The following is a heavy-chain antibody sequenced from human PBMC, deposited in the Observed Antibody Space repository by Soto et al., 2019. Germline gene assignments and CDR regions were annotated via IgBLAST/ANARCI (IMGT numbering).Heavy chain of an antibody. CDR2: SYYSGST. V-gene: IGHV4-39*01. Sequence: SDTLSLTCTVSGGTISISSYYLGWIRQPPGKGLEWIGSSYYSGSTYYNPSLKSRVTISVDTSKNQFSLKLSPVTAADPAVYYCERQLGYCSGGSCYQPWESHFHYGMDVWGQGNTAPVSS. J-gene: IGHJ6*02. CDR1: GGTISISSYY. CDR3: ERQLGYCSGGSCYQPWESHFHYGMDV. D-gene: IGHD2-15*01.